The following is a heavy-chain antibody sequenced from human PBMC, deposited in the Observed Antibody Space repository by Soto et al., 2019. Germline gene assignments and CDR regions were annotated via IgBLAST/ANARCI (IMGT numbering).Heavy chain of an antibody. J-gene: IGHJ4*02. CDR2: INPSSGGT. CDR1: GYTFTGYY. CDR3: ARVSCPLSYCSGCRTYDY. Sequence: ASVKVSCKASGYTFTGYYMHWVRQAPGQGLEWMGWINPSSGGTNYAQKFQGRVTMTRATSISTAYMELSRLSSDDTAVYYCARVSCPLSYCSGCRTYDYWGQGTLVTVSS. V-gene: IGHV1-2*02. D-gene: IGHD6-25*01.